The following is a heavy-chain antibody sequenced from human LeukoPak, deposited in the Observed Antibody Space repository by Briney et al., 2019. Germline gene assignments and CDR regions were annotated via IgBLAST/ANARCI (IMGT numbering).Heavy chain of an antibody. CDR1: GFTFSSYG. V-gene: IGHV3-33*01. CDR3: ARDNTFYYYGSGSYYNAPVFDY. CDR2: IWYDGSNK. J-gene: IGHJ4*02. Sequence: GGSLRLSCAASGFTFSSYGMHWVRQAPGKGLEWVAVIWYDGSNKYYADSVKGRFTISRDNSKNTLYLKMNSLRAEDTAVYYCARDNTFYYYGSGSYYNAPVFDYWGQGTLVTVSS. D-gene: IGHD3-10*01.